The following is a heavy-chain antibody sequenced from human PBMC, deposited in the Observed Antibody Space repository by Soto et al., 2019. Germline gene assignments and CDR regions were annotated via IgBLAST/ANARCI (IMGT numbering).Heavy chain of an antibody. CDR1: GCTFRNYG. Sequence: ASVQVSCTASGCTFRNYGISWVRQAPGQGLEWMGWISPFNGNIKFGQKFQGRVTMTTDTSTSIAYMELTSLRSDDTAVYYCAKEEDSQALDFWGQGTLVTVAS. CDR3: AKEEDSQALDF. CDR2: ISPFNGNI. V-gene: IGHV1-18*01. J-gene: IGHJ4*02.